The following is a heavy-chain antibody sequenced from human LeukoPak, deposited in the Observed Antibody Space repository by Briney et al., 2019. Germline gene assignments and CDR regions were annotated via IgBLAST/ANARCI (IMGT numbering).Heavy chain of an antibody. J-gene: IGHJ4*02. V-gene: IGHV3-23*01. D-gene: IGHD4-17*01. CDR3: ARGVGYGDDNQPFDY. CDR1: GFTFSSYA. CDR2: ISGSGGST. Sequence: GGSLRLSCAASGFTFSSYAMSWVRQAPGKGLEWVSAISGSGGSTYYADSVKGRFTISRDNSKNTLYLQMNSLRAEDTAVYYCARGVGYGDDNQPFDYWGQGTLVTVSS.